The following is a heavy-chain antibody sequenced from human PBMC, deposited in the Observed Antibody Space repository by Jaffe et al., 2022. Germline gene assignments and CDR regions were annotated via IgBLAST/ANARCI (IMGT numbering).Heavy chain of an antibody. V-gene: IGHV4-61*02. CDR2: IYTSGST. CDR3: ARARWVTIDY. Sequence: QVQLQESGPGLVKPSQTLSLTCTVSGGSISSGSYYWSWIRQPAGKGLEWIGRIYTSGSTNYNPSLKSRVTISVDTSKNQFSLKLSSVTAADTAVYYCARARWVTIDYWGQGTLVTVSS. J-gene: IGHJ4*02. D-gene: IGHD2-21*02. CDR1: GGSISSGSYY.